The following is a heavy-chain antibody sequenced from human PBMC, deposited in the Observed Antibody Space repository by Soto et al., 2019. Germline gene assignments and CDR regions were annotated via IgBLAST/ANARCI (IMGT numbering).Heavy chain of an antibody. CDR2: INSDGSST. CDR1: GFTFSSYW. J-gene: IGHJ4*02. CDR3: ARDSLSHSGYYSFDY. D-gene: IGHD3-22*01. Sequence: PGGSLRLSCAASGFTFSSYWMHWVRQAPGKGLVWVSRINSDGSSTSYADSVKGRFTISRDNAKNTLYLQMNSLRAEDTAVYYCARDSLSHSGYYSFDYWGQGTLVTVSS. V-gene: IGHV3-74*01.